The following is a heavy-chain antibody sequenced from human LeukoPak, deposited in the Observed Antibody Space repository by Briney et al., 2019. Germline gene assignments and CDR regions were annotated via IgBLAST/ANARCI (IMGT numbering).Heavy chain of an antibody. CDR2: INAGNGNT. V-gene: IGHV1-3*01. D-gene: IGHD4-17*01. Sequence: GASVKVSCKASGYTFTSYAMHWVRQAPGQRLEWMGWINAGNGNTKYSQKFQGRVTITRDTSASTAYMELSSLRSEDTAVYYCARRVLTVTTFYYYGMDVWGQGTTVTVSS. CDR3: ARRVLTVTTFYYYGMDV. CDR1: GYTFTSYA. J-gene: IGHJ6*02.